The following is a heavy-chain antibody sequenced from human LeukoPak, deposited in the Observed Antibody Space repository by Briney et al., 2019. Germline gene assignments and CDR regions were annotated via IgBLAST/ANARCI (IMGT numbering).Heavy chain of an antibody. D-gene: IGHD1-26*01. CDR1: GFTFSSYW. J-gene: IGHJ3*02. V-gene: IGHV3-23*01. Sequence: PGGSLRLSCAASGFTFSSYWMSWVRQAPGKGLEWVSAISGSGGITYYADSVKGLFTISRDNSKNTLYLQMNSLRAEDTAVYYCAKDRVGGSYPHDAFDIWGQGTMVAVSS. CDR2: ISGSGGIT. CDR3: AKDRVGGSYPHDAFDI.